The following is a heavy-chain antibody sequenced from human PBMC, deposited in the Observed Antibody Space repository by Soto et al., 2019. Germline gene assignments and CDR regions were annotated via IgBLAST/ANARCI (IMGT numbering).Heavy chain of an antibody. Sequence: SETLSLTCAVYGGSFSGYYWSWIRQPPGKGLEWIGEINHSVSTNYNPSLKSRVTISVDTSKNQFSLKLSSVTAADTAVYYCARGRHNYDFWSGLLYGMDVWGQGTRVTVSS. J-gene: IGHJ6*02. CDR3: ARGRHNYDFWSGLLYGMDV. V-gene: IGHV4-34*01. CDR1: GGSFSGYY. CDR2: INHSVST. D-gene: IGHD3-3*01.